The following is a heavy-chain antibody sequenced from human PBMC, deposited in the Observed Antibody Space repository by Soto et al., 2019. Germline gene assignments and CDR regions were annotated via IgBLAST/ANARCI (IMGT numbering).Heavy chain of an antibody. CDR2: ISAYNGNT. D-gene: IGHD2-15*01. CDR1: GYTFTSYG. J-gene: IGHJ3*02. Sequence: ASVKVSCKASGYTFTSYGISWVRQAPGQGLEWMGWISAYNGNTNYAQKLQGRVTMTTDTSTSTAYMELRSLRSDDTAVYYCARDADILVVVAVTGPPKDAFDIWGQGKMVTVSS. V-gene: IGHV1-18*01. CDR3: ARDADILVVVAVTGPPKDAFDI.